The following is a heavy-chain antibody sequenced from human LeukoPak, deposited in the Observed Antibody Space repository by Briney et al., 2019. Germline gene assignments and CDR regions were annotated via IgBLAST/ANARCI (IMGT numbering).Heavy chain of an antibody. V-gene: IGHV4-34*01. CDR1: GGSFSGYY. CDR3: ARHYEYSSSWYGYYYYYMDV. Sequence: SETLSLTCAVYGGSFSGYYWSWIRQPPGKGLEWIGEINHSGSTNYNPSLKSRVTISVDTSKSQFSLKLSSVTAADTAVYYCARHYEYSSSWYGYYYYYMDVWGKGTTVTVSS. D-gene: IGHD6-13*01. J-gene: IGHJ6*03. CDR2: INHSGST.